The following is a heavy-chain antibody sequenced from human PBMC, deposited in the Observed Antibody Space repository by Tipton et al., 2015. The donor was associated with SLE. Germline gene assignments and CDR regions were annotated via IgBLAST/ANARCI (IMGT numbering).Heavy chain of an antibody. D-gene: IGHD1-14*01. CDR3: AREAGWFDP. CDR1: GGSFSGYY. CDR2: INHSRST. J-gene: IGHJ5*02. V-gene: IGHV4-34*01. Sequence: TLSLTCAVYGGSFSGYYWSWIRQPPGKGLEWIGEINHSRSTNYNPSLKSRVTISVDTSKNQFSLKLSSVTAADTAVYYCAREAGWFDPWGQGTLVTVSS.